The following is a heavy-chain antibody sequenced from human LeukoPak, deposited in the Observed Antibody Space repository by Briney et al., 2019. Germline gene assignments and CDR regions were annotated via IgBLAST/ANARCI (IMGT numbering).Heavy chain of an antibody. V-gene: IGHV4-4*07. J-gene: IGHJ4*02. CDR3: ARLGSRVL. CDR1: GFPFSSYA. Sequence: SCAASGFPFSSYAMSWIRQPAGKGLEWVGRMYTSGTTNYNPSLKSRVTVSVDTSKNQFSLKLSSVTAADTAVYYCARLGSRVLWGQGTLVAVSS. CDR2: MYTSGTT. D-gene: IGHD1-26*01.